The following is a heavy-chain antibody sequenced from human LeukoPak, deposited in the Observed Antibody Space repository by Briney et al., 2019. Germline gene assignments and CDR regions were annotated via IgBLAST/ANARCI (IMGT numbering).Heavy chain of an antibody. Sequence: ASVKVSCKASGYTFTGYYMHWVRQAPGQGLEWMGWINPNSGGTNYAQKFQGWVTMTTDTSTTTAYMELRSLRSDDTAFYYCARDPSNTSGWKTWFDTWGQGTLVTVSS. CDR3: ARDPSNTSGWKTWFDT. CDR1: GYTFTGYY. D-gene: IGHD6-19*01. V-gene: IGHV1-2*04. CDR2: INPNSGGT. J-gene: IGHJ5*02.